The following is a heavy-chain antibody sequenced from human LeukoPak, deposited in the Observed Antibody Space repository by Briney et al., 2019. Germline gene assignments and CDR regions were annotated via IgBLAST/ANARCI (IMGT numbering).Heavy chain of an antibody. CDR2: MNPNSGNT. CDR1: GYTFTSYD. CDR3: AREGTTLEYCSSTSCYEGFDY. D-gene: IGHD2-2*01. Sequence: GSSVKVSCKASGYTFTSYDINWVRQATGQGLEWMGWMNPNSGNTGYAQKFQGRVTMTRNTSISTAYMELSSLRSEDTAVYYCAREGTTLEYCSSTSCYEGFDYWGQGTLVTVSS. J-gene: IGHJ4*02. V-gene: IGHV1-8*01.